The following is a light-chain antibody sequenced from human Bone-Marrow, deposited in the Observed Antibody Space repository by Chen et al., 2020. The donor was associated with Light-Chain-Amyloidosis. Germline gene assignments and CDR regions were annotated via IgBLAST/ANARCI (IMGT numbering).Light chain of an antibody. V-gene: IGLV1-44*01. CDR1: STNIGTKN. J-gene: IGLJ3*02. Sequence: QSVLTQPPSASGTPGQRVTISRSGSSTNIGTKNVNWYQQLPGTAPKLLIYTDNQRPSGVPDRFSGSKSGTSASLAISGLQSEDEADYYCAAWDGSLDGWVFGGGTKLTVL. CDR2: TDN. CDR3: AAWDGSLDGWV.